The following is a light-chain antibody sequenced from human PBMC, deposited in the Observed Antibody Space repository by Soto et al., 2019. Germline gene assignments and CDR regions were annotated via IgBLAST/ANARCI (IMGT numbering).Light chain of an antibody. J-gene: IGLJ3*02. CDR3: ASWDDGLNGWV. CDR1: SSNIGSST. CDR2: SNN. V-gene: IGLV1-44*01. Sequence: QSVLTQPVSASGTPGQRVTISCSGSSSNIGSSTVNWFQQVPGTAPKLLIHSNNQRASGVTDRLSGSKSGTSGSLAISGLQSEYEGDYYCASWDDGLNGWVFGGGTKVTVL.